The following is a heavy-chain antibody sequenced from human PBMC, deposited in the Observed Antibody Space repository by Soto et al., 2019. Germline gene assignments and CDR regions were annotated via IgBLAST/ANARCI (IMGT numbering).Heavy chain of an antibody. CDR3: ATRAEYYDFWSGYYGA. V-gene: IGHV5-51*01. CDR2: IYPSDSDT. Sequence: GESLKISCKGSGYSFSTSWIGWVRQMSGKGLEWMGTIYPSDSDTRYSPSFQGQVIISADKSTSTAYLQWRSLKASDTAMYYCATRAEYYDFWSGYYGAWGRGTLVTAPQ. J-gene: IGHJ5*02. D-gene: IGHD3-3*01. CDR1: GYSFSTSW.